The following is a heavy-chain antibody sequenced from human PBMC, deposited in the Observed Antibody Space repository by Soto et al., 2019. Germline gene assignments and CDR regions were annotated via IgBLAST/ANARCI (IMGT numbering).Heavy chain of an antibody. CDR1: GGSIRSYY. Sequence: SETLSLTCTVSGGSIRSYYWSWIRQPPGKGLEWIGYIYYSGSTNYNPSLKSRVTISVDTSKNQFSLKLRSVTAADTAVYYCARRYGDASDYWGRGTLVTVSS. J-gene: IGHJ4*02. V-gene: IGHV4-59*08. CDR3: ARRYGDASDY. CDR2: IYYSGST. D-gene: IGHD4-17*01.